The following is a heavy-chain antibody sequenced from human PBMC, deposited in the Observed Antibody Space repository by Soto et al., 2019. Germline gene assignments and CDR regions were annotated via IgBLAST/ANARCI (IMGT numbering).Heavy chain of an antibody. Sequence: DSVTVSCQASGYTLSGSYMHWVRQAPGQGLEWMGWINPNSGATNDAQKFQGRFTMTRDTSISTAYMELSRLRSADTAVYYCARGQQWLPLRYWGQGTLVTFSS. CDR3: ARGQQWLPLRY. J-gene: IGHJ4*02. V-gene: IGHV1-2*02. CDR2: INPNSGAT. D-gene: IGHD6-19*01. CDR1: GYTLSGSY.